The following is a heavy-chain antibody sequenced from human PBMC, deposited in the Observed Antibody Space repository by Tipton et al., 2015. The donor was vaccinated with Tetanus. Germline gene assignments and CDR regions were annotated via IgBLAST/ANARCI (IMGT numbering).Heavy chain of an antibody. D-gene: IGHD2-15*01. CDR1: GFTFSHHW. CDR3: VRGYSGDAF. J-gene: IGHJ4*02. Sequence: SLRLSCEGSGFTFSHHWMSWVRQAPGKGLEWVANIRQDGDEENYVDSVKGRFTISRDNTKSSVHLQMNSLREDDTAVYYCVRGYSGDAFWGQGTRVTVSS. V-gene: IGHV3-7*04. CDR2: IRQDGDEE.